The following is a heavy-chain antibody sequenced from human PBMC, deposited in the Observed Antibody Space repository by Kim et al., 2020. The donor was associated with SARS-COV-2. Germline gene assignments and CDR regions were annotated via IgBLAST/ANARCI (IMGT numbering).Heavy chain of an antibody. CDR2: INEDGSRK. V-gene: IGHV3-7*03. CDR1: GITFSSYW. CDR3: GNSSWYAFDM. Sequence: GGSLRLSCAASGITFSSYWMSWVRQAPGKGLEWVANINEDGSRKQYVDSVKGRFTISRDNAKKSLYLQMNSLRADDTAVYYCGNSSWYAFDMWGQGTMVT. D-gene: IGHD6-13*01. J-gene: IGHJ3*02.